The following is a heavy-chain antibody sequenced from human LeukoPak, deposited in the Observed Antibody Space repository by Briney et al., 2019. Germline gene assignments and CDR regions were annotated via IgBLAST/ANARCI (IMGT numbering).Heavy chain of an antibody. CDR1: GGSISSYY. J-gene: IGHJ4*02. Sequence: PSETLSLTCTVSGGSISSYYWSWIRQPPGKGLEWIGYISYSGSTNYNPSLKSRVTISVDTSKNQFSLKLSSVTAADTAVYYCAREPPRRYDSSGYFDYWGQGTLVTVSS. CDR3: AREPPRRYDSSGYFDY. CDR2: ISYSGST. D-gene: IGHD3-22*01. V-gene: IGHV4-59*01.